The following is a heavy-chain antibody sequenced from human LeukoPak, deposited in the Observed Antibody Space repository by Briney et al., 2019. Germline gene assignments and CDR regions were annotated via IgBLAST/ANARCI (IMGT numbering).Heavy chain of an antibody. Sequence: GESLKISCKGSGYSFSSYWIGWVRQMPGKGLEWMGIIYPGDSDTRYSPSFQGQVTISAGKSISTAYLHWSSLKASDTAMYYCVRFGSGSNKPYFDYWGQGTLVTVSS. CDR3: VRFGSGSNKPYFDY. J-gene: IGHJ4*02. D-gene: IGHD1-26*01. V-gene: IGHV5-51*01. CDR1: GYSFSSYW. CDR2: IYPGDSDT.